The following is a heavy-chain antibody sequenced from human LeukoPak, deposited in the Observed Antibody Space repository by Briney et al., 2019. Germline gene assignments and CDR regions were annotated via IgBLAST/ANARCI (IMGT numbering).Heavy chain of an antibody. CDR3: ARHRRQTATHGDY. CDR1: GGSISSSNCY. V-gene: IGHV4-39*01. Sequence: PSETLSLTCTVSGGSISSSNCYWGWIRPPPGKGLEWIGSIYYSGSTYYTPSLKSRVTMSVATSKYSFSLKLTSATATDTALCSCARHRRQTATHGDYWGQGTLVTVSS. CDR2: IYYSGST. J-gene: IGHJ4*02. D-gene: IGHD2-21*02.